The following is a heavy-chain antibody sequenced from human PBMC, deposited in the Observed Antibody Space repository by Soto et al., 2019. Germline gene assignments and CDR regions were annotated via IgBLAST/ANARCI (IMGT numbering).Heavy chain of an antibody. D-gene: IGHD3-10*01. V-gene: IGHV4-34*01. CDR2: INHSGST. CDR1: GGSFSGYY. Sequence: TSETLSLTCAVYGGSFSGYYWSWIRQPPGKGLEWIGEINHSGSTNYNPSLKSRVTISVDTSKNQFSLKLSSVTAADTAVYYCARGPTYYYGSGSYYKGYFDYWGQGTLVTVSS. CDR3: ARGPTYYYGSGSYYKGYFDY. J-gene: IGHJ4*02.